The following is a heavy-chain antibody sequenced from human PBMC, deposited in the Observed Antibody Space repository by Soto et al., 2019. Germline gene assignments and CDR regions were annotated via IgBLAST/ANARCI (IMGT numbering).Heavy chain of an antibody. D-gene: IGHD3-22*01. CDR2: IIPIFGTA. Sequence: GASVKVSCKASGGTFSSYAISWLRQAPGQGLEWMGGIIPIFGTANYAQKFQGRVTITADESTSTAYMELSSLRSEDTAVYYCARGGLYDSSGYYLPIDYWGQGTLVTVSS. CDR1: GGTFSSYA. V-gene: IGHV1-69*13. CDR3: ARGGLYDSSGYYLPIDY. J-gene: IGHJ4*02.